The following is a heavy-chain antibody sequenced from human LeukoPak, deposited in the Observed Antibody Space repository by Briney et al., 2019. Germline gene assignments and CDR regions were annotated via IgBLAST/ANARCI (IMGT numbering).Heavy chain of an antibody. V-gene: IGHV4-59*01. CDR1: GASFSTNY. CDR3: ARLYQQSKWKYYYYYMDV. D-gene: IGHD1-1*01. J-gene: IGHJ6*03. Sequence: SETLSLTCSVSGASFSTNYWSLIRQPPGRGLEWIGYVFDSGSTNYNPSLKSRVTISVDTSTKQFSLRLSSATAADTAVYYCARLYQQSKWKYYYYYMDVWGKGTAVTVSS. CDR2: VFDSGST.